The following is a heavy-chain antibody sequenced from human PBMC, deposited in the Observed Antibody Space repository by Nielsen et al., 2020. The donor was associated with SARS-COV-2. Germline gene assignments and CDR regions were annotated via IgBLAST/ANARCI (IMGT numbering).Heavy chain of an antibody. CDR1: GDSVSSNDW. J-gene: IGHJ6*03. Sequence: SETLSLTCAVSGDSVSSNDWWTWVRQSPGKGLEWIGEVSHSGSTNYNPSLKSRVTLSMDNSKNQFSLRLTSVSAADTADYFCARGDLVVVPSPLLGLGPIFYSFYLDVWGKGTTVIVSS. CDR2: VSHSGST. CDR3: ARGDLVVVPSPLLGLGPIFYSFYLDV. V-gene: IGHV4-4*02. D-gene: IGHD2-2*02.